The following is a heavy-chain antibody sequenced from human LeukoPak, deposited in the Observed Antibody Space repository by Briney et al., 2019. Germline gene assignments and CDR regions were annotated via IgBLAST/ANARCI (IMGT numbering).Heavy chain of an antibody. Sequence: GGSLRLSCAASGFTFSSYSMNWVRQAPGKGLEWVSSISSSSSYIFYADSVKGRFTISRDNAKNSLYLQMNSLRAEDTAVYYCARVGGNDFWSGYPEYWGQGTLVTVSS. J-gene: IGHJ4*02. D-gene: IGHD3-3*01. V-gene: IGHV3-21*01. CDR2: ISSSSSYI. CDR3: ARVGGNDFWSGYPEY. CDR1: GFTFSSYS.